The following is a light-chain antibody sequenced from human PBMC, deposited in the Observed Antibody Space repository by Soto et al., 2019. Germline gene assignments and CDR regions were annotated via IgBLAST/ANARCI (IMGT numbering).Light chain of an antibody. CDR2: DVG. Sequence: QSALTQPASVSGSPGQSITISCTGTSSDVGGYNYVSWYQQHPGKAPKLMIYDVGNRPSGVSNRFSGSKSGNTASLTISGLQAGDEADYYCSSYTTSSTLVVLGGGTQLTVL. V-gene: IGLV2-14*01. CDR1: SSDVGGYNY. CDR3: SSYTTSSTLVV. J-gene: IGLJ2*01.